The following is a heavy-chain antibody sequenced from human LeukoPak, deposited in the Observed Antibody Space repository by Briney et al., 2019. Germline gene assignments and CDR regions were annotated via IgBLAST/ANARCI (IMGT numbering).Heavy chain of an antibody. Sequence: GASVKVSCKASGYTFTSYDINWVRQATGQGREWMGWMNPNSGNTGYAQKFQGRVTITRNTSISTAYMELSSLRSEDTAVYYCARGRLSYCSGGSCYYGNDYWGQGTLVTVSS. D-gene: IGHD2-15*01. CDR1: GYTFTSYD. CDR2: MNPNSGNT. V-gene: IGHV1-8*03. CDR3: ARGRLSYCSGGSCYYGNDY. J-gene: IGHJ4*02.